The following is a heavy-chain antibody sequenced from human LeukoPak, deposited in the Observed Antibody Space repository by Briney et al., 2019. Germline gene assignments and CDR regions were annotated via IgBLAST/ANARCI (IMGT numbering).Heavy chain of an antibody. D-gene: IGHD6-19*01. V-gene: IGHV1-18*01. CDR3: ARVLTIAVAGTDYFDY. CDR2: ISAYNGNT. Sequence: GASLKVSCKASGYTFSSYGISWVRQAPGQGLEWMGWISAYNGNTNYAQKLQGRVTMTTDTSTSTAYMELRSLRSDDTAVYYCARVLTIAVAGTDYFDYWGQGTLVTVSS. CDR1: GYTFSSYG. J-gene: IGHJ4*02.